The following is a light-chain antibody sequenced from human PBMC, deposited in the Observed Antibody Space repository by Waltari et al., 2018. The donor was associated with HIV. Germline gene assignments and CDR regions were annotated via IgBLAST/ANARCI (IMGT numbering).Light chain of an antibody. CDR1: YNDIGVYRY. V-gene: IGLV2-14*03. CDR2: DVS. Sequence: QSALTQPASVSGSPGPSITISCTGTYNDIGVYRYFPWYQQPPGKAPKLIIYDVSNRPSGVSTRFSGSKSGNTASLTISGLQDEDEADYFCSSYTTSRTGVFGGGTKLTVL. CDR3: SSYTTSRTGV. J-gene: IGLJ3*02.